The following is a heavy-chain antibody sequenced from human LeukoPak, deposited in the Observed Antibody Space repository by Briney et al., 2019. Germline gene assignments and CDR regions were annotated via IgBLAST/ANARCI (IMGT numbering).Heavy chain of an antibody. CDR1: GGSISSYY. D-gene: IGHD6-19*01. CDR2: IYYSGST. CDR3: ASSIAVAGRFDY. Sequence: SETLSLTCTVSGGSISSYYWSWIRQPPGKGLEWIGYIYYSGSTNYNPSLKSRVTISVDTSKNQFSLKLSSVTAADTAVYYCASSIAVAGRFDYWGRGTLVTVSS. V-gene: IGHV4-59*08. J-gene: IGHJ4*02.